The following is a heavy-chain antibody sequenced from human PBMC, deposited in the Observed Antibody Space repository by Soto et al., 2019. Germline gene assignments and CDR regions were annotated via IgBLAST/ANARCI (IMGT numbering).Heavy chain of an antibody. CDR2: IYTSGST. CDR3: ARGGIQLSYAFDY. V-gene: IGHV4-4*07. Sequence: ETLSLTCSVSGTSVSNYYWSWIRQPAGKGLEHIGRIYTSGSTSYNPSLKSRVTMSMDTSQTQIYLNLTSVTAADTAVYYCARGGIQLSYAFDYWGQGIQVTVSS. J-gene: IGHJ4*02. CDR1: GTSVSNYY. D-gene: IGHD5-18*01.